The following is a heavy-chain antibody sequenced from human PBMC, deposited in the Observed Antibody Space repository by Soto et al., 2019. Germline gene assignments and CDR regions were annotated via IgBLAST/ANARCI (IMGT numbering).Heavy chain of an antibody. V-gene: IGHV3-11*05. Sequence: QVQLVESGGGLVKPGGCLRLSCAASGFTFSDYYMSWIRQAPGKGLEWVSYISSSGSDTNYADYVKGRFTGSRDNAKHALYLQMNSLRAEDTAVDYCARSLLGCSGYSGYWGQGPLVTVSS. CDR1: GFTFSDYY. CDR2: ISSSGSDT. D-gene: IGHD5-12*01. J-gene: IGHJ4*02. CDR3: ARSLLGCSGYSGY.